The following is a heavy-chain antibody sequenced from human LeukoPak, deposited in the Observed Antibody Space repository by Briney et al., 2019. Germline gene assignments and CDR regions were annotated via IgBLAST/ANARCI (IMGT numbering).Heavy chain of an antibody. CDR3: AREGQRSLWLAPFDY. CDR1: GFTFSNYW. D-gene: IGHD3-22*01. J-gene: IGHJ4*02. CDR2: IKPDGSEK. Sequence: PGGSLRLSCAASGFTFSNYWMTWFRQTPGKGLEWVGNIKPDGSEKYYVDSVKGRFTISRDNAKNSLYLQMNSLRAEDTAVYYCAREGQRSLWLAPFDYWGQGTLVTVSS. V-gene: IGHV3-7*01.